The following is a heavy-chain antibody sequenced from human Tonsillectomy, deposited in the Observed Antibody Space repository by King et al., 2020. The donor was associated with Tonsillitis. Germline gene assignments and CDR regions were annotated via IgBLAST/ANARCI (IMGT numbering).Heavy chain of an antibody. CDR1: GGSISNHY. D-gene: IGHD7-27*01. CDR2: ISYTGST. Sequence: QLQESGPGLVKPSETLSLSCTVSGGSISNHYWSWLRQPPGKGLEWMGSISYTGSTNYNPSLDSRVTISLDTSKNQISLRKNSVTAADTALYYCARDRPDWGDWYFDLWGRGTLVTVSS. CDR3: ARDRPDWGDWYFDL. J-gene: IGHJ2*01. V-gene: IGHV4-59*11.